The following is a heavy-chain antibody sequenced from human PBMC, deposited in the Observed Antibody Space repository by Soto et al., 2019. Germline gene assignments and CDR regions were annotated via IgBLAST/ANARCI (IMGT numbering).Heavy chain of an antibody. Sequence: QVQLQESGPGLVKPSETLSLTCTVSGGSISSYYWSWIRQPPGKGLEWIGYIYYSGSTNYNPSLKSRVTISVGTSKNQFSLKLSSVTAADTAVYYCARMVAVAGYYFDYWGQGTLVTVSS. V-gene: IGHV4-59*01. CDR1: GGSISSYY. CDR3: ARMVAVAGYYFDY. J-gene: IGHJ4*02. D-gene: IGHD6-19*01. CDR2: IYYSGST.